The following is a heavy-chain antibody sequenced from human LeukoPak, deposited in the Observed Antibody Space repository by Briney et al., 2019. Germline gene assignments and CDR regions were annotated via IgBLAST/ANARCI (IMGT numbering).Heavy chain of an antibody. V-gene: IGHV4-59*01. CDR1: GGSISSYY. CDR3: ARDLTSSGWYYFDY. CDR2: IYYSGST. Sequence: SETLSLTCAVSGGSISSYYWSWIRQPPGKGLEWIGYIYYSGSTNYNPSLKSRVTISVDTSKNQFSLKLSSVTAADTAVYYCARDLTSSGWYYFDYWGQGTLVTVSS. D-gene: IGHD6-19*01. J-gene: IGHJ4*02.